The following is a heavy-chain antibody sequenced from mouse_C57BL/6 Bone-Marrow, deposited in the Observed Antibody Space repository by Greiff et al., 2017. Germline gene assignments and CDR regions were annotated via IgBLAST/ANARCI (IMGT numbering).Heavy chain of an antibody. Sequence: EVQLQQSGAVLVKPGASVKMSCKASGYTFTDYYMNWVKQSHGKSLEWIGVINPYNGGTSYNQKFQGKATLTVDKSSSTAYMELNSLTSEDSAVYYCARSLRASDYWGQGTTLTVSS. CDR2: INPYNGGT. CDR3: ARSLRASDY. J-gene: IGHJ2*01. V-gene: IGHV1-19*01. CDR1: GYTFTDYY. D-gene: IGHD3-3*01.